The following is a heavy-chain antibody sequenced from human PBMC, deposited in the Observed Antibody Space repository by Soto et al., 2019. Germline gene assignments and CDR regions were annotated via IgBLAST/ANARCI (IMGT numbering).Heavy chain of an antibody. D-gene: IGHD3-10*01. CDR3: AKKGYYPSGKINLFDS. V-gene: IGHV4-38-2*01. CDR1: GYSITSDYY. CDR2: IYSGCA. J-gene: IGHJ4*02. Sequence: SETLSLTCAVSGYSITSDYYWGWSRQPPGKGLEWMGSIYSGCAYYNPALKRRCTISVDTSKNQFYLRLTSVTAADTAMYYCAKKGYYPSGKINLFDSWGQGTLVTVSS.